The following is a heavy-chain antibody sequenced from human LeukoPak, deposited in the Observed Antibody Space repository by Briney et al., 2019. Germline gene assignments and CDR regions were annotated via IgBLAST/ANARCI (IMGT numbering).Heavy chain of an antibody. V-gene: IGHV1-24*01. CDR3: MIDYFDWASSRSGNYF. CDR1: GYTLSAVS. J-gene: IGHJ4*02. D-gene: IGHD3-3*01. Sequence: ASVKLSCKVPGYTLSAVSMHWVRQAPGKGLEWMGGFEPEDGATIYAERFQGRITMTEDTSTDTAYMDLSRLTSEDTAVYYCMIDYFDWASSRSGNYFWGQGTLVTVSS. CDR2: FEPEDGAT.